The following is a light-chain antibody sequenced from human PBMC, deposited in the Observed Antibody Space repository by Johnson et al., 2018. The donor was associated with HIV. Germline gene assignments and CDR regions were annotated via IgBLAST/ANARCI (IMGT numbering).Light chain of an antibody. CDR2: DNN. CDR1: SSNIGNNY. V-gene: IGLV1-51*01. J-gene: IGLJ1*01. Sequence: LTQPPSVSAAPGQTVPISCSGSSSNIGNNYVSWYQQLPGTAPKLLIYDNNKRPSGIPDRFSGSKSGTSATLGITGLQTGYEADYYCGTWDTSLSAGVFGPGTKVSVL. CDR3: GTWDTSLSAGV.